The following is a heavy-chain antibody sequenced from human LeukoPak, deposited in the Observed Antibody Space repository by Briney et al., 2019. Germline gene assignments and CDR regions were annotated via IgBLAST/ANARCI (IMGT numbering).Heavy chain of an antibody. V-gene: IGHV4-39*01. D-gene: IGHD4-23*01. CDR1: GDSISSSNYY. CDR2: IYYSRST. J-gene: IGHJ4*02. CDR3: ARHEEYGGKPSYFDY. Sequence: PSETLSLTCTVSGDSISSSNYYWGWIRQPPGKGLEWIGSIYYSRSTFCNPSLKSRVTISVDTSKNQFSLKLSSVTAADTAVYYCARHEEYGGKPSYFDYWGQGTLVTVSS.